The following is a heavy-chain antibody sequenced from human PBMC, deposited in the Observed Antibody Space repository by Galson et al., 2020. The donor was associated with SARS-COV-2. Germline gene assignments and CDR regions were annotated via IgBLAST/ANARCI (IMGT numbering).Heavy chain of an antibody. CDR1: GFTFSNAW. CDR3: TTYGNKKMTTVTYVDAFDI. J-gene: IGHJ3*02. V-gene: IGHV3-15*01. CDR2: IKSKTDGGTT. Sequence: GGSLRLSCAASGFTFSNAWMSWVRQAPGKGLEWVGRIKSKTDGGTTDYAAPVKGRFTISRDDSKNTLYLQMNSLKTEDTAVYYCTTYGNKKMTTVTYVDAFDIWGQGTMVTVSS. D-gene: IGHD4-17*01.